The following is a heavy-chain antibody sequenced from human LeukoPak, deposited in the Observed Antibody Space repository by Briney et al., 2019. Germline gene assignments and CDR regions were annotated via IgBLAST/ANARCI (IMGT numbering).Heavy chain of an antibody. D-gene: IGHD5-18*01. CDR3: ARDRGYFY. CDR1: GGSISSSNW. V-gene: IGHV3-7*01. CDR2: IDQDGSEK. J-gene: IGHJ4*02. Sequence: GTLSLTCAVSGGSISSSNWWSWVRQVPGKGLEWVANIDQDGSEKYYVDSVKGRFTISRDNAKNPLYLQMNSLRAEDTAVYYCARDRGYFYWGQGTLVTVSS.